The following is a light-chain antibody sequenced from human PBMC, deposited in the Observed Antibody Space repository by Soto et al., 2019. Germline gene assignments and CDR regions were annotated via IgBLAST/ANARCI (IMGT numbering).Light chain of an antibody. V-gene: IGKV1-6*02. J-gene: IGKJ1*01. Sequence: AIQMTQSPSSLSASVGDRVTITCRASADIRNDLGWYQQKPGKAPKLLIFAASNLQHGVPSRFSGSGSGTDFTLTISSLQPEDFATYYCLQDHTYPRTFGQGTKVEIK. CDR1: ADIRND. CDR3: LQDHTYPRT. CDR2: AAS.